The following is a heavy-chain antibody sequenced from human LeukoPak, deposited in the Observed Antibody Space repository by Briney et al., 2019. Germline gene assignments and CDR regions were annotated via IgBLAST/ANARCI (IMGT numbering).Heavy chain of an antibody. CDR3: ARALSGYDGLFDY. D-gene: IGHD5-12*01. J-gene: IGHJ4*02. CDR1: GGTFSSYA. CDR2: IIPIFGTA. V-gene: IGHV1-69*05. Sequence: GASVKVSCEASGGTFSSYAISWVRQAPGQGLEWMGGIIPIFGTANYAQKFQGRVTITTDESTSTAYMELSSLRSEDTAVYYCARALSGYDGLFDYWGQGTLVTVSS.